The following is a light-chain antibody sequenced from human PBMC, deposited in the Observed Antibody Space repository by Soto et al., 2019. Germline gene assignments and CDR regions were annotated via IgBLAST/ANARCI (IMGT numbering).Light chain of an antibody. V-gene: IGLV1-40*01. Sequence: QSVLTQPPSVSGAPGQRVIISCTGSRSNIGGGYDVHWYRQLPGTAPQLLISGSTNRPSGTPDRFSGSKSGTSASLAITGLQAEDEADYYCQSYDSSLTTYVFGTGTKVT. CDR3: QSYDSSLTTYV. CDR1: RSNIGGGYD. CDR2: GST. J-gene: IGLJ1*01.